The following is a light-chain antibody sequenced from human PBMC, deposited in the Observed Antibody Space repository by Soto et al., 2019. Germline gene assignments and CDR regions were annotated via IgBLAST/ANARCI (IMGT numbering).Light chain of an antibody. Sequence: EIVMTHSPATLSVSPWERATLSCRASQSVSSNLAWYQQKPGQAPRLLIYGASIRATGIPARFSGSGSWTEFTLTISSLQSEDFAVYYCQQYNNRPPITFGQGTRVEIK. V-gene: IGKV3-15*01. CDR2: GAS. J-gene: IGKJ5*01. CDR1: QSVSSN. CDR3: QQYNNRPPIT.